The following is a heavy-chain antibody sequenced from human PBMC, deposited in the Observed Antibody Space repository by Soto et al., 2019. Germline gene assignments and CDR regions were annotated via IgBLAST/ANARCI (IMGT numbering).Heavy chain of an antibody. CDR2: ISGSGIST. CDR1: GFTFATYA. CDR3: AKPPVITASYYYYDMDV. J-gene: IGHJ6*02. Sequence: GSLRLSCAASGFTFATYAVTWVRQAPGKGLEWVSGISGSGISTYYADSVKGRFTISRDNSKNTVFLQMNSLRAEDTAVYYCAKPPVITASYYYYDMDVWGQGTTVTVSS. V-gene: IGHV3-23*01. D-gene: IGHD4-4*01.